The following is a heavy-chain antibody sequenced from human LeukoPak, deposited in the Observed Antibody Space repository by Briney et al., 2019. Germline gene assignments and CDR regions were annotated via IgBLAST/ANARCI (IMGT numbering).Heavy chain of an antibody. V-gene: IGHV4-30-4*01. CDR1: GGSFSGYY. D-gene: IGHD3-22*01. CDR2: IYYSGST. CDR3: ARDRGWLHYYDNSGYHFDY. Sequence: PSGTLSLTCAVYGGSFSGYYWSWIRQPPGKGLEWIGYIYYSGSTYYHPSLKSRVTISVDTSKNQFSLKLSSVTAADTAVYYCARDRGWLHYYDNSGYHFDYWGQGTLVTVSS. J-gene: IGHJ4*02.